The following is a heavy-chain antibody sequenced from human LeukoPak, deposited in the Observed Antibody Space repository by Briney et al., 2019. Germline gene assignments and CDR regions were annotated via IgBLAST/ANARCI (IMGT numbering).Heavy chain of an antibody. CDR2: ISGSGGGT. CDR1: GFTFSSYA. Sequence: GGSLRLSCAASGFTFSSYAVSWVRQAPGKGLEWVSAISGSGGGTYYADSVKGRFTISRDNSKNTLYLQLNSLSTEDTAVYYCAKTTTGYSSGRYPGWPVDYWGQGTLVTVSS. D-gene: IGHD6-19*01. J-gene: IGHJ4*02. CDR3: AKTTTGYSSGRYPGWPVDY. V-gene: IGHV3-23*01.